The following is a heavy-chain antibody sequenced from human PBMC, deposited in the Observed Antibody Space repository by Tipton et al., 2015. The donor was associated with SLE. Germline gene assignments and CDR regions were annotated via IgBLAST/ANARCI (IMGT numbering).Heavy chain of an antibody. V-gene: IGHV4-38-2*01. Sequence: TLSLTCAVSGYSISIDYYWGWIRQPPGKGLEWIGSIYHSGSTYYNLSLKSRVTISVDTSRNQFSLRLISVTAADTAVYYCATFSQSRLFDYWGQGRLVTVSS. D-gene: IGHD3-3*02. J-gene: IGHJ4*02. CDR2: IYHSGST. CDR1: GYSISIDYY. CDR3: ATFSQSRLFDY.